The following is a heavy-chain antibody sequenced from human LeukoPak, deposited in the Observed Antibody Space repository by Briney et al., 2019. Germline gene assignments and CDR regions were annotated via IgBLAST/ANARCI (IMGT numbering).Heavy chain of an antibody. CDR3: ARERGDGYNYFDY. CDR1: GYSISSGYY. V-gene: IGHV4-38-2*02. CDR2: IYHSGST. Sequence: SETLSLTCTVSGYSISSGYYWGWIRQPPGKGLEWIGSIYHSGSTYYNPSLKSRVTISVDTSKNQFSLKLSSVTAADTAVYYCARERGDGYNYFDYWGQGALVTVSS. D-gene: IGHD5-24*01. J-gene: IGHJ4*02.